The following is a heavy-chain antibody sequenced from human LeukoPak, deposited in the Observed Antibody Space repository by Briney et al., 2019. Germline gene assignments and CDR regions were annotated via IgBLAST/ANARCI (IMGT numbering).Heavy chain of an antibody. Sequence: GSSVKVSCKASGGTFSSYAISWVRQAPGQGLEWMGGIIPIFGTANYAQKFQGRVTITTDESTSTAYMELSSLRSEDTAVYYCATGYSKKSFYYYMDVWGKGTTVTVSS. J-gene: IGHJ6*03. CDR3: ATGYSKKSFYYYMDV. CDR2: IIPIFGTA. CDR1: GGTFSSYA. D-gene: IGHD6-13*01. V-gene: IGHV1-69*05.